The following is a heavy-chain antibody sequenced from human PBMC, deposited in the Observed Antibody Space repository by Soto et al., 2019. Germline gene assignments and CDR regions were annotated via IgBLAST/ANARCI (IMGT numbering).Heavy chain of an antibody. D-gene: IGHD2-21*01. J-gene: IGHJ5*02. CDR2: IHDSGST. CDR1: GGFISSGSW. V-gene: IGHV4-4*02. Sequence: QVQLQESGPGLVKPSGTLSLTCAVSGGFISSGSWWSWVRQSPGKGLEWIGEIHDSGSTNYNPSLQSXXTXSXXKSKHQLSLGLTSVTAADTAVYYCARHCPAYCLSSWGQGTLVTVSS. CDR3: ARHCPAYCLSS.